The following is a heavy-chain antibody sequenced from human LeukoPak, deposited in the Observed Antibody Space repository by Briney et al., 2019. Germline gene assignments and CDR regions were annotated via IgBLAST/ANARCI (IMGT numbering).Heavy chain of an antibody. V-gene: IGHV1-24*01. D-gene: IGHD6-13*01. J-gene: IGHJ3*02. Sequence: ASVKVSCKVSGYTLTELSMHWVRQAPGKGLEWMGGFDPEDGETIYAQKFQGRVTMTEDTSTDTAYMELSSLRSEDTAVYYCATSPEGAASIGAFDIWGQGTMVTVSS. CDR1: GYTLTELS. CDR3: ATSPEGAASIGAFDI. CDR2: FDPEDGET.